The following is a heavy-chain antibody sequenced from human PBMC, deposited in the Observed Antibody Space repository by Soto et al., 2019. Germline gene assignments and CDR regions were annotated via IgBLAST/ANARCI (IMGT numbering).Heavy chain of an antibody. V-gene: IGHV3-53*01. CDR1: GFTVSSNY. Sequence: GGSLRLSCAASGFTVSSNYMSWVRQAPGKGLEWVSVIYSGGSTYYADSVKGRFTISRDNSKNTLYLQMNSLRAEDTAVYYCASPGVDAYYYYGMDVWGQGTTVTVSS. D-gene: IGHD3-3*01. J-gene: IGHJ6*02. CDR3: ASPGVDAYYYYGMDV. CDR2: IYSGGST.